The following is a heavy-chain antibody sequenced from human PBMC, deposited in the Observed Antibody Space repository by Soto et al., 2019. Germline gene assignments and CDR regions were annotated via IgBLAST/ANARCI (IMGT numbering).Heavy chain of an antibody. CDR3: ALALGPTTGLDY. CDR2: TFNSGTT. V-gene: IGHV4-31*02. D-gene: IGHD1-26*01. J-gene: IGHJ4*02. CDR1: GASTVSHYH. Sequence: SSETLSLTCSVSGASTVSHYHWTWIRQPPGKGLEWMGYTFNSGTTFYNPSLTSRLSISMDTSGNHFSLELRSVTAADTAVYYCALALGPTTGLDYWGQGTLVTVSS.